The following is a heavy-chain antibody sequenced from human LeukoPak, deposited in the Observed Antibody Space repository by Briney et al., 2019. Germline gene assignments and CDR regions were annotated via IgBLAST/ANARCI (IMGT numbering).Heavy chain of an antibody. CDR1: GGSFSGYS. Sequence: PSETLSLTCAVYGGSFSGYSWSWIRQPPGKGLEWMGEINHSGSTNYNPSLKSRVTISVDTSKNQFSLKLSSVTAADTAVYYCARINMVRGDLSGWFDPWGQGTLVTVSS. CDR2: INHSGST. J-gene: IGHJ5*02. V-gene: IGHV4-34*01. CDR3: ARINMVRGDLSGWFDP. D-gene: IGHD3-10*01.